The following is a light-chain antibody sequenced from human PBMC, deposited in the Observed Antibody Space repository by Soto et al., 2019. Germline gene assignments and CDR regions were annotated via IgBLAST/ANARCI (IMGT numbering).Light chain of an antibody. J-gene: IGKJ2*01. CDR3: QQYAGWPRT. CDR1: QSISRY. CDR2: VTS. V-gene: IGKV1-39*01. Sequence: DIQMTQSPSSLSASVGDRITISCRSSQSISRYLNWYQQRPGKAPRLLIYVTSTLQSGVPSRFSGSGSGTDFTLTISGLQSEDCAVYYCQQYAGWPRTFGQGTKVDIK.